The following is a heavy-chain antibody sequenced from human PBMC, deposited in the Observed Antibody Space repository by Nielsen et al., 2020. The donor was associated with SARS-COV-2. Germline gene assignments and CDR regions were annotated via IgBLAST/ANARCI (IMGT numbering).Heavy chain of an antibody. Sequence: VRQAPGKGLEWVSGINWNGGSTGYADSVKGRFTISRDNSKNTLYLQMNSLRAEDTAVYYCAKGRTFDIRGQGTVVTVSS. CDR2: INWNGGST. CDR3: AKGRTFDI. V-gene: IGHV3-23*01. J-gene: IGHJ3*02.